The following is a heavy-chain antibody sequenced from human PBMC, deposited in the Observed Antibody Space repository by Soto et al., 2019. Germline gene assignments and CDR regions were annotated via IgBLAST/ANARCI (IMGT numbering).Heavy chain of an antibody. V-gene: IGHV1-3*01. D-gene: IGHD3-10*01. Sequence: QVQLVQSGAEVKKPGASVKVSCKASGYTFTSYAMHWVRQAPGQRLEWMGWINAGNGNTKYSQKFQGRVTITRDTPASTAYTRLSTLRSEDTPVYYWARDPSGYYGMDVWGKGTTVTVSS. CDR3: ARDPSGYYGMDV. J-gene: IGHJ6*04. CDR2: INAGNGNT. CDR1: GYTFTSYA.